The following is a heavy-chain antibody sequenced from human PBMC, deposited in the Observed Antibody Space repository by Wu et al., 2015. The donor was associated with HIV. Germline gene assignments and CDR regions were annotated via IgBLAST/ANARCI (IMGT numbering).Heavy chain of an antibody. J-gene: IGHJ4*02. CDR1: GGTFSSYA. CDR2: IIPIFGTA. CDR3: AREHRADSSGWYRYFDY. D-gene: IGHD6-19*01. Sequence: QVQLVQSGAEVKKPGSSVKVSCKASGGTFSSYAISWVRQAPGQGLEWMGRIIPIFGTANYAQKFQGRVTITADESTSTAYMELSSLRSEDTAVYYCAREHRADSSGWYRYFDYWGQGNAWSPSP. V-gene: IGHV1-69*13.